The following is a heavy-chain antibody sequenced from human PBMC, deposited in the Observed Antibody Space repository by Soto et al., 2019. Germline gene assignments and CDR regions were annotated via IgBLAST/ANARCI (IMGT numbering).Heavy chain of an antibody. J-gene: IGHJ4*02. D-gene: IGHD3-10*01. Sequence: TSETLSLTCAVSGGSISSSNWWSWVRQPPGKGLEWIGEIYHSGSTNYNPSLKSRVTISVDKSKNQFSLKLGSVTAADTAVYYCARDSAYFASGTYYIFDYWGQGTLVTVSS. V-gene: IGHV4-4*02. CDR2: IYHSGST. CDR1: GGSISSSNW. CDR3: ARDSAYFASGTYYIFDY.